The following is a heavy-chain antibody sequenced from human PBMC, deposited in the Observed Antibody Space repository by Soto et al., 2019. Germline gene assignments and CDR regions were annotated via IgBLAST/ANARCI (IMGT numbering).Heavy chain of an antibody. J-gene: IGHJ4*02. CDR1: GFTFSSYS. CDR3: ARGRWELTSYYFDC. D-gene: IGHD1-26*01. CDR2: ISYDGSNK. Sequence: PGGSLRLSCAASGFTFSSYSMHWVRQAPGKGLEWVAVISYDGSNKYYADSVKGRFTISRDNSKNTLYLQMNSLRAEDTAVYYCARGRWELTSYYFDCWGQGTLVTVSS. V-gene: IGHV3-30-3*01.